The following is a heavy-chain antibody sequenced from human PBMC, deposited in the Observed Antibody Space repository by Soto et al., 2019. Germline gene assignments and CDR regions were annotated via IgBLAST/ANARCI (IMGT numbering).Heavy chain of an antibody. CDR2: ISYDGSNK. D-gene: IGHD2-2*01. J-gene: IGHJ4*02. CDR1: GFTFSDFA. Sequence: GGSLRLSCAAPGFTFSDFAMYWVRQAPGKGLEWVAVISYDGSNKNYADSVKGRFTISRDNSKNTLYLQMNTLRAEDTALYYCARCPAKVEDIVLEPLPFCGRGTLVIVSS. CDR3: ARCPAKVEDIVLEPLPF. V-gene: IGHV3-30-3*01.